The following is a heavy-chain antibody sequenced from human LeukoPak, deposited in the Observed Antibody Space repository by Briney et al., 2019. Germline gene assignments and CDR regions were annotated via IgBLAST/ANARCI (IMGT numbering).Heavy chain of an antibody. CDR2: ISSSGSTI. D-gene: IGHD6-13*01. CDR1: GFTFSDYY. V-gene: IGHV3-11*01. Sequence: GGSLRLSYAASGFTFSDYYMSWIRQAPGKGLEWVSYISSSGSTIYYADSVKGRFTISRDNAKNSLYLQMNSLRAEDTAVYYCATIAAAGTLDFQHWGQGTLVTVSS. CDR3: ATIAAAGTLDFQH. J-gene: IGHJ1*01.